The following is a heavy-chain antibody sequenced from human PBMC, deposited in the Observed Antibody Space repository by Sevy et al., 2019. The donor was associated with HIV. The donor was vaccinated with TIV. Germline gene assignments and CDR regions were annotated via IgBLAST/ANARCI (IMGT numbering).Heavy chain of an antibody. J-gene: IGHJ4*02. CDR3: ARLDPCGGACDYFDR. CDR2: IIPVSGTT. D-gene: IGHD2-21*02. V-gene: IGHV1-69*13. Sequence: ASVKVSCKASRDTFTNFVLTWVRQAPGQGLEWMGGIIPVSGTTNYAQKFQGRVTITADESTTTVYMEVSSLRSEDTAIYYCARLDPCGGACDYFDRWGQGTLVTVSS. CDR1: RDTFTNFV.